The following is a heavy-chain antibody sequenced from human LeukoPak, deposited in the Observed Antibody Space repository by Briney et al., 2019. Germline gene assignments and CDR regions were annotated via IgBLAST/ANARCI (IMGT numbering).Heavy chain of an antibody. V-gene: IGHV3-33*01. CDR1: GFTFSSYG. J-gene: IGHJ4*02. Sequence: GGSLRLSCAASGFTFSSYGMHWVRQAPGKGLEWVAVIWYDGSNKYYADSVKGRFAISRDNSKNTLYLQMNSLRAEDTAVYYCARDLTMVRTMLGYWGQGTLVTVSS. D-gene: IGHD3-10*01. CDR2: IWYDGSNK. CDR3: ARDLTMVRTMLGY.